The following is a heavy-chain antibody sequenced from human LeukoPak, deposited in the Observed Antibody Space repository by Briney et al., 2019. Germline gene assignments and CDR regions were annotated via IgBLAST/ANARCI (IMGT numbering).Heavy chain of an antibody. CDR3: ARGVPIIYSYDGGRFDP. CDR1: GGSISSSSYS. J-gene: IGHJ5*02. CDR2: IYYSGST. V-gene: IGHV4-39*07. D-gene: IGHD5-18*01. Sequence: SETLSLTCTVSGGSISSSSYSWGWIRHPPGKGLEWIGNIYYSGSTYYNPSLKSRVTISVDTSKNQFSLKLSSVTAADTAVYYCARGVPIIYSYDGGRFDPWGQGTLVTVSS.